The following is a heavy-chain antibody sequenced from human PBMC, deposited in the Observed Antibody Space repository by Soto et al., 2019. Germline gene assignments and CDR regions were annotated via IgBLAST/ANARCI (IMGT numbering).Heavy chain of an antibody. Sequence: QVQLVESGGGVVQPGRSLRLSCAASGFTFSSYGMRWVRQAPGKGLEWVAVISYDGSNKYYADSVKGRFTISRDNSKNTLYLQMNSLRAEDTAVYYCAKDRAVAGDYFDYWGQGTLVTVSS. CDR2: ISYDGSNK. V-gene: IGHV3-30*18. CDR3: AKDRAVAGDYFDY. J-gene: IGHJ4*02. D-gene: IGHD6-19*01. CDR1: GFTFSSYG.